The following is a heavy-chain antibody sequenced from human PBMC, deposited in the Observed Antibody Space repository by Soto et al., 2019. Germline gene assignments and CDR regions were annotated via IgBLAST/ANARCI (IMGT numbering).Heavy chain of an antibody. V-gene: IGHV1-3*01. J-gene: IGHJ4*02. CDR2: INADNGNT. CDR1: GYTFTSYA. CDR3: ERYDSSGCIDY. Sequence: ASVKVSCKASGYTFTSYAMHWVRQAPGQRLEWMGWINADNGNTKYSQKFQGRVTITRDTSASTAYMELSSLRSEDTAVYYYERYDSSGCIDYWGQRTLVTVSS. D-gene: IGHD3-22*01.